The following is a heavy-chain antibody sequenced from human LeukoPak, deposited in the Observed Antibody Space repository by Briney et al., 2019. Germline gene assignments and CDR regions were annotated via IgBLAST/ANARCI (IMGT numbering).Heavy chain of an antibody. D-gene: IGHD2-15*01. CDR3: ARAVGSEYAFDI. J-gene: IGHJ3*02. CDR1: GFTFDDYG. CDR2: INWNGGST. Sequence: PGGSLRLSCAASGFTFDDYGMGWVRQAPGKGLEWVSGINWNGGSTGYADSVKGRFTISRDNAKNSLYLQMNSLRAEDTALYYCARAVGSEYAFDIWGQGTMVTVSS. V-gene: IGHV3-20*04.